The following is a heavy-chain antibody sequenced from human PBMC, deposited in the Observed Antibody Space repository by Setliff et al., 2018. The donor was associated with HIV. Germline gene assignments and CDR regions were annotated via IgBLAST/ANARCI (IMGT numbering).Heavy chain of an antibody. CDR2: VNHSGST. D-gene: IGHD1-1*01. Sequence: SETLSLTCAVYGGSFSGYYWSWIRQPPGKGLEWIGEVNHSGSTNYNPSLKSRVTISVDTSKNQFSLKLSSVTAADTAVYYCARGSWKDGAQGYFFDHWGQGTLVTVSS. CDR1: GGSFSGYY. CDR3: ARGSWKDGAQGYFFDH. J-gene: IGHJ4*02. V-gene: IGHV4-34*01.